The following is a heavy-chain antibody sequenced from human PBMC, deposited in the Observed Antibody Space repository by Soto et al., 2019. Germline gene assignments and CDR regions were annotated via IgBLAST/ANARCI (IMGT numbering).Heavy chain of an antibody. CDR2: IYYSGST. V-gene: IGHV4-61*08. J-gene: IGHJ4*02. D-gene: IGHD3-9*01. CDR1: GGSISSGGYY. Sequence: SETLSLTCTVSGGSISSGGYYWSWIRQHPGKGLEWIGYIYYSGSTNYNPSLKSRVTISVDTSKNRFSLKLSSVTAADTAVYYCARSFRRYFDFDSWGQGTLVTVSS. CDR3: ARSFRRYFDFDS.